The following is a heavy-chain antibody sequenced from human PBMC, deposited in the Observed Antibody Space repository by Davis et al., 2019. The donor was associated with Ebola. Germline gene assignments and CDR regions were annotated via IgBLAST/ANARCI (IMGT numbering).Heavy chain of an antibody. V-gene: IGHV4-34*01. Sequence: SETLSLTCAVYGGSFSGYYWSWIRQPPGKGLEWIGEINHSGSTNYNPSLKSRVTISVDTSKNQFSLKLSSVTAADTAVYYYARGDYGDHFDYWGQGTLVTVSS. CDR3: ARGDYGDHFDY. CDR2: INHSGST. CDR1: GGSFSGYY. J-gene: IGHJ4*02. D-gene: IGHD4-17*01.